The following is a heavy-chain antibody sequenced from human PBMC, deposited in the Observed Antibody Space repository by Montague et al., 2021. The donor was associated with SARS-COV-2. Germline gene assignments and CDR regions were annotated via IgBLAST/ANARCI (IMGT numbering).Heavy chain of an antibody. D-gene: IGHD6-19*01. Sequence: SETLSLTCAVSGDSISSSNWWSWVRQPPGKGLEWIGEIYHSGSTNYNPSLKSRVTISVDKSKTQFSLKLSSVTAADTAVYYCARSRGNLQWPFYYYYGMDVGGQGTTVTVSS. CDR2: IYHSGST. V-gene: IGHV4-4*02. CDR1: GDSISSSNW. J-gene: IGHJ6*02. CDR3: ARSRGNLQWPFYYYYGMDV.